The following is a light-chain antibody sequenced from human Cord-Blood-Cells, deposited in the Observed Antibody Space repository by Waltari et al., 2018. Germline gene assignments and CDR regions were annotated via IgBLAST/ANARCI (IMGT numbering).Light chain of an antibody. J-gene: IGKJ4*01. Sequence: DIQMTQSPSSLSASLGDRVTITCRASQSISSYLNWYQQKPGKAPKLLIYAASSLQSGVPSRFSGSGSGTDFTLTISSLQPEDFATYYCQQRSTFGGGTKVEIK. V-gene: IGKV1-39*01. CDR1: QSISSY. CDR3: QQRST. CDR2: AAS.